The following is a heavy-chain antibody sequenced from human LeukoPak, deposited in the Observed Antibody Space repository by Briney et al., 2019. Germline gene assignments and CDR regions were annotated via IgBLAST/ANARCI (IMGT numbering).Heavy chain of an antibody. CDR1: GFTFSDYY. CDR3: ARERDLSFDY. CDR2: ISSSGSTI. J-gene: IGHJ4*02. V-gene: IGHV3-11*04. Sequence: GGSLRLSCAASGFTFSDYYMSWIRQAPGKGLEWVSYISSSGSTIYYADSVKGRLTISRDNAKKALYLQMNSLRAEDTAVYYCARERDLSFDYWGQGTLVTVSS.